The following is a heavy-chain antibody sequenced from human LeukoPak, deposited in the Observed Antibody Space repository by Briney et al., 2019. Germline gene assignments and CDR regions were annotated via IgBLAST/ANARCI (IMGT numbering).Heavy chain of an antibody. CDR1: GYTFSNYA. D-gene: IGHD2-15*01. CDR3: ARGSGYCSGGYCFSVPDY. V-gene: IGHV3-30-3*01. Sequence: GGSLRLSCAASGYTFSNYAVHWVRQAPGKGLEWVAVISYDGSNKYYAGSVKGRFTISRDNSKNTLFLQMNSLRVEDTAVYYCARGSGYCSGGYCFSVPDYWGQGTLVSVSS. J-gene: IGHJ4*02. CDR2: ISYDGSNK.